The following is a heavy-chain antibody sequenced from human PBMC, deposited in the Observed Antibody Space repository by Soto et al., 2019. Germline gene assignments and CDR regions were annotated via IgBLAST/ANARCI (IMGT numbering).Heavy chain of an antibody. V-gene: IGHV4-30-4*01. J-gene: IGHJ4*02. CDR3: VTVNLVGAAYYFDY. Sequence: ASETLSLTCTVSGGSIRNGDYYWGWIRQPPGKGLEWIGYVYYSGTTYSHPSLNSRVSISVDTSENQFSLRLTSVTAADTAVYYCVTVNLVGAAYYFDYWGPGTLVTVSS. CDR1: GGSIRNGDYY. D-gene: IGHD1-26*01. CDR2: VYYSGTT.